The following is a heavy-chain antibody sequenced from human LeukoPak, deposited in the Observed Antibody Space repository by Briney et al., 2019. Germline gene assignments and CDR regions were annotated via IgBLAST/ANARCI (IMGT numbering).Heavy chain of an antibody. J-gene: IGHJ4*02. V-gene: IGHV3-15*01. Sequence: PGGSLRLSCAASGFTFSNAWMSWGRQAPGKGLEWGGRIKSKTDGGQTDYTAPVKGRFTISRDDSKNTLYLQMNSLKTEVTAVYYCTTARTMLHWGQGTLVTVSS. CDR1: GFTFSNAW. D-gene: IGHD1-14*01. CDR2: IKSKTDGGQT. CDR3: TTARTMLH.